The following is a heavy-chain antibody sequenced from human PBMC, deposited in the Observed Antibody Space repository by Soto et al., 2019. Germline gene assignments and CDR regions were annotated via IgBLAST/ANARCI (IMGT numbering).Heavy chain of an antibody. CDR1: GFTLSSYA. CDR3: ARRDRGGWGSPASNYYSGWDV. D-gene: IGHD2-15*01. CDR2: ISAGGDMT. J-gene: IGHJ6*02. Sequence: DVQLLESGGHLVQPGGSLRLSCSASGFTLSSYAMSWVRQAPGKGLEWVSSISAGGDMTYNSDSVKGRFTISRDNSIKALFLQTHNRRIENTGLYYCARRDRGGWGSPASNYYSGWDVWGQGATVTVS. V-gene: IGHV3-23*01.